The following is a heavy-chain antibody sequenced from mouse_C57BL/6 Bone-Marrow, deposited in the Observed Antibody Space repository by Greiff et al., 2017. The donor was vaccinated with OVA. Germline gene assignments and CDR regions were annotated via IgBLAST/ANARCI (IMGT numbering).Heavy chain of an antibody. CDR3: ARGGLAY. CDR1: GYTFTSYG. Sequence: VQLQQSGAELARPGAPVKLSCKASGYTFTSYGISWVKQRTGQGLEWIGEIYPRSGNTYYNEKFKGKATLTADKSSSTAYMELRSLTSEDSAVYFCARGGLAYWGQGTTLTVSS. D-gene: IGHD3-3*01. CDR2: IYPRSGNT. J-gene: IGHJ2*01. V-gene: IGHV1-81*01.